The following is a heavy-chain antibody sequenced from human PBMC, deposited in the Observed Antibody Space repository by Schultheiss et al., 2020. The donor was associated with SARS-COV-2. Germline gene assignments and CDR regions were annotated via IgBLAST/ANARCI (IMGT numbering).Heavy chain of an antibody. D-gene: IGHD6-13*01. Sequence: ASVKVSCKASGYTFTSYAMHWVRQAPGQRLEWMGWINAGNGNTKYSQEFQGRVTITRDTSASTAYMELSSLRSEDMAVYYCARSAGIDWYFDLWGRGTLVTVSS. CDR2: INAGNGNT. CDR1: GYTFTSYA. J-gene: IGHJ2*01. CDR3: ARSAGIDWYFDL. V-gene: IGHV1-3*03.